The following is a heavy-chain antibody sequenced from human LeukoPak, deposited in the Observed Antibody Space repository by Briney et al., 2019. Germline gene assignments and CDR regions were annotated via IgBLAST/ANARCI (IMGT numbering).Heavy chain of an antibody. V-gene: IGHV6-1*01. D-gene: IGHD3-10*01. CDR2: TYYRSKWYN. J-gene: IGHJ6*02. CDR1: GDSVSSNSAA. CDR3: ARGFYYTGLDV. Sequence: SQTLSLTCAISGDSVSSNSAAWDWGRQSPSRGLEWLGRTYYRSKWYNDYAVSVKSRITINPDTSKNQFSLQLNSVTPEDTAVYYCARGFYYTGLDVWGQGTTVTVSS.